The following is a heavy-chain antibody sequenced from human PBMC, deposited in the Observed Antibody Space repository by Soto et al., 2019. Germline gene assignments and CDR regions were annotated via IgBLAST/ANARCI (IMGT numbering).Heavy chain of an antibody. CDR2: IYYSGST. D-gene: IGHD6-19*01. Sequence: QLQLQESGPGLVKPSETLSLTCTVSGGSISSSSYYWGWIRQPPGKGLEWIGSIYYSGSTYYNPSLKSRVTISVDTSKNQFSLKLSSVTAADTAVYYCARRGSSGWYTDYWGQGTLVTVSS. CDR3: ARRGSSGWYTDY. J-gene: IGHJ4*02. CDR1: GGSISSSSYY. V-gene: IGHV4-39*01.